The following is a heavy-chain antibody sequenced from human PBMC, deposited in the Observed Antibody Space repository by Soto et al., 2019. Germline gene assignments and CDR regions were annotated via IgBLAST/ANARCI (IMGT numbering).Heavy chain of an antibody. CDR1: GYTFSSYS. V-gene: IGHV1-18*04. Sequence: ASVKVSCKASGYTFSSYSISWVRQAPGQGLEWMGWISAYNGNTKDAQKLQGRVTLTTDTSTSTAYMELRSLRSDDTAVYFCARDMTDPDQIVVVPAAFDYWGQGTLVTVS. CDR2: ISAYNGNT. D-gene: IGHD2-2*01. J-gene: IGHJ4*02. CDR3: ARDMTDPDQIVVVPAAFDY.